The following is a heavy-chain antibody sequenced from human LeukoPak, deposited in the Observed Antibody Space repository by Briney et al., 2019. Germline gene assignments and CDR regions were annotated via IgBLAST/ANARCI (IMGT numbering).Heavy chain of an antibody. Sequence: GGSLRLSCGASGFIFTNYFMSWVRQAPGKGREGVASIKHDGSEKYYVDSVKGRFTISRDNAKNSLYLQMNSLRAEDTAVYYCARDRESGWLSDYWGQGTLVTVSS. CDR1: GFIFTNYF. V-gene: IGHV3-7*01. CDR2: IKHDGSEK. CDR3: ARDRESGWLSDY. J-gene: IGHJ4*02. D-gene: IGHD6-19*01.